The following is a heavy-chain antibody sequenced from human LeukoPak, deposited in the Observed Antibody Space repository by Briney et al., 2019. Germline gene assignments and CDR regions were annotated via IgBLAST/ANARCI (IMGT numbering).Heavy chain of an antibody. D-gene: IGHD1-26*01. CDR1: GGSISGNY. V-gene: IGHV4-59*01. Sequence: SETLSLTCTVSGGSISGNYWSWIGQPPGKGLEWIGYIHYSGSTTYNPSLKSRVTMSVDTSKNQFSLKLSSVTAADTAVYYCARDHRDSGRYYSVFDYWGQGTLVTVSS. CDR2: IHYSGST. J-gene: IGHJ4*02. CDR3: ARDHRDSGRYYSVFDY.